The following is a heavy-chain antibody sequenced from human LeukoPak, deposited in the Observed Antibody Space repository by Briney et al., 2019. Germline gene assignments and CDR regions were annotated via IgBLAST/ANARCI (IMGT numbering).Heavy chain of an antibody. V-gene: IGHV3-23*01. CDR3: GKDGGQYSSGPEFDP. Sequence: GGSLRLSCAASGIVFSNTAMNWARQSPGRGLERVSAISGGGERTFYADSVKGRFTISRDNSKNMVYLQMNSLRADDTAIYYCGKDGGQYSSGPEFDPRGQGALVTVSS. CDR2: ISGGGERT. CDR1: GIVFSNTA. J-gene: IGHJ5*02. D-gene: IGHD6-19*01.